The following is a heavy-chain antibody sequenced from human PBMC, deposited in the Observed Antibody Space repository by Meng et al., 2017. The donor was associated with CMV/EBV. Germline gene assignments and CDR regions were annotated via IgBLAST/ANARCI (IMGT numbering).Heavy chain of an antibody. CDR2: INPNSGGT. V-gene: IGHV1-2*02. CDR1: GFTFTGYY. J-gene: IGHJ6*02. Sequence: GGSLRLSCAASGFTFTGYYMHWVRQAPGQGLEWMGWINPNSGGTNYAQKFQGRVTMTRDTSISTAYMELSRLRSDDTAVYYCAREGGIVGATTGDYYYYGMDVWGQGTTVTVSS. D-gene: IGHD1-26*01. CDR3: AREGGIVGATTGDYYYYGMDV.